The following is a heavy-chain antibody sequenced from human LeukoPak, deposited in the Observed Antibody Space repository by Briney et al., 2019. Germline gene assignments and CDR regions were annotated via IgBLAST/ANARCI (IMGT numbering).Heavy chain of an antibody. CDR1: VATLTSYA. CDR2: IIPIFCTT. Sequence: SLKLSCKASVATLTSYAVRCVPQAPGHGLEWMGGIIPIFCTTNYAQKFRGRVTSTADESTSTAYMELSSLRSEDTTVYSCARYRQYSSGWYFDYWGQGTLVTVSS. CDR3: ARYRQYSSGWYFDY. D-gene: IGHD6-19*01. V-gene: IGHV1-69*13. J-gene: IGHJ4*02.